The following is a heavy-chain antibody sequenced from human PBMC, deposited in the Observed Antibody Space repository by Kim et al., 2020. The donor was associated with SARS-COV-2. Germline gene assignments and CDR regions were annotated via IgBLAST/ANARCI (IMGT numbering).Heavy chain of an antibody. D-gene: IGHD1-7*01. CDR3: ARAGVFSELKLHYFDY. V-gene: IGHV3-21*01. J-gene: IGHJ4*02. CDR2: ISSSSSYI. CDR1: GFTFSSYS. Sequence: GGSLRLSCAASGFTFSSYSMNWVRQAPGKGLEWVSSISSSSSYIYYADSVKGRFTISRDNAKNSLYLQMNSLRAEDTAVYYCARAGVFSELKLHYFDYWGQGTLVTVSS.